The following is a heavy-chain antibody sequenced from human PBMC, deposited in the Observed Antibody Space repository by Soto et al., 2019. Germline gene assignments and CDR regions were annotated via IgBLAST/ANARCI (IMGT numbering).Heavy chain of an antibody. J-gene: IGHJ2*01. CDR1: GFTFSDYY. CDR2: ISSSSSYT. CDR3: ARTIAAAGGRRYFDL. D-gene: IGHD6-13*01. Sequence: QVPLVESGGGLVKPGGSLRLSCAASGFTFSDYYMSWIRQAPGKGLEWISYISSSSSYTNYADSVKGRFTISRDNAKNSRYLQMNSLRAEDTAVYYCARTIAAAGGRRYFDLWGRGTPVTVSS. V-gene: IGHV3-11*05.